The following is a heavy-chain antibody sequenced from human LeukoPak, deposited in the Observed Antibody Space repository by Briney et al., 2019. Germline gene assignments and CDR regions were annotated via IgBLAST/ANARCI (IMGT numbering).Heavy chain of an antibody. Sequence: SETLSLTCTVSGDSISSSTYYWGWIRQPPGKGLEWIGSIHCSGRFYYNPSLKSRVIISVATSKNQFSLNLSSVTAADTAVYYCARVLGSGSYRSPSRAYNRFDPWGQGTLVTVSS. CDR1: GDSISSSTYY. CDR2: IHCSGRF. D-gene: IGHD3-10*01. V-gene: IGHV4-39*07. J-gene: IGHJ5*02. CDR3: ARVLGSGSYRSPSRAYNRFDP.